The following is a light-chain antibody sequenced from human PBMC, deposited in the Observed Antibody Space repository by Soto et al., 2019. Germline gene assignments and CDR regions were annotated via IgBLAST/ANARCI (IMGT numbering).Light chain of an antibody. Sequence: EIVMTQSPAIMSLSPGERATLSCRSSQSISGNLAWYQQKPGQAHRLLFYGASTRATGIPARFSGSGSRTEFTLTISSLQSEDFAIYYCQQYKNWLMLSFGGGTKVDI. V-gene: IGKV3-15*01. J-gene: IGKJ4*01. CDR1: QSISGN. CDR2: GAS. CDR3: QQYKNWLMLS.